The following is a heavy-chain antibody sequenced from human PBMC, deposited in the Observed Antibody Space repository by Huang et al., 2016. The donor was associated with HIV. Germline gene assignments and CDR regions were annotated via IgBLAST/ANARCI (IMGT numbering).Heavy chain of an antibody. V-gene: IGHV1-69*01. CDR3: AMSLRYQYDSRSYWGRYFDY. J-gene: IGHJ4*02. Sequence: VQLEQSGPAVRKPGYSVKVSCQASGGSFSAQIISWVRQAPGQRFEWMGCIIPLGRAPDYAQEFKGLVTMTADESTATIYMELNSLTSEDTAVYYCAMSLRYQYDSRSYWGRYFDYWGQGTLVTVSS. CDR2: IIPLGRAP. CDR1: GGSFSAQI. D-gene: IGHD3-16*01.